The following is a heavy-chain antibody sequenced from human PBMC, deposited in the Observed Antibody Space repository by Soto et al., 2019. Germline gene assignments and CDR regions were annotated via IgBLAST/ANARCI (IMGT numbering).Heavy chain of an antibody. D-gene: IGHD6-13*01. J-gene: IGHJ4*02. CDR3: ARVGAAADYYFDY. V-gene: IGHV4-61*01. CDR1: GGSVSSGSYY. CDR2: IYYSGST. Sequence: QVQLQESGPGLVKPSETLSLTCTVSGGSVSSGSYYWSWIRQPPGKGLEWIGYIYYSGSTNYNPSLKSRVNISVDTSKNQFSLKLSSVTAADTAVYYCARVGAAADYYFDYWGQGTLVTVSS.